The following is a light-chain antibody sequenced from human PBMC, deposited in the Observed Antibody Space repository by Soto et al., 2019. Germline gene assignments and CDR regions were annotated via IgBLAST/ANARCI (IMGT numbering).Light chain of an antibody. CDR1: QSVTWF. CDR2: GTS. Sequence: DIQMTQSPSSLSASVGDRVTITCRASQSVTWFLNWYQQRPGKAPKLLIYGTSNLKSGVPSRFSGSGSGTDFTLTISSLQPEDFASYYCQQSYSTPYTFGQGTKLEIK. CDR3: QQSYSTPYT. V-gene: IGKV1-39*01. J-gene: IGKJ2*01.